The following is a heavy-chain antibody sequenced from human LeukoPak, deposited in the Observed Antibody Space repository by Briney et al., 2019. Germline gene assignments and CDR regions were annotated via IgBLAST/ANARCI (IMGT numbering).Heavy chain of an antibody. D-gene: IGHD1-26*01. CDR3: ARDGSYYGVYYFDS. CDR1: GFTFRPYT. Sequence: GGSLRLSCAVSGFTFRPYTMNWVRQPPGKGLEWVSSITGTSSYIYYADSVKGRFTISRDDAKNSLSLHMNSLRAEDTAVYYCARDGSYYGVYYFDSWGLGTLVTVSS. CDR2: ITGTSSYI. V-gene: IGHV3-21*01. J-gene: IGHJ4*02.